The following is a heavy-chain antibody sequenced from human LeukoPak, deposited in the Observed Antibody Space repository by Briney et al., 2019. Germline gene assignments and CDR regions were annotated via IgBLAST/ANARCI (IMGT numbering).Heavy chain of an antibody. V-gene: IGHV3-23*01. CDR1: GFTFSSYA. D-gene: IGHD2-15*01. J-gene: IGHJ4*02. CDR2: ISGSGGST. Sequence: GGSLRLSCAASGFTFSSYAMSWVRQAPGKGLEWVSAISGSGGSTYYADSVKGRFTISRDNSKNTLYLQMNSLRAEDTAVYYCAKDWVVVVVAATSFDYWGQGTLVTVSS. CDR3: AKDWVVVVVAATSFDY.